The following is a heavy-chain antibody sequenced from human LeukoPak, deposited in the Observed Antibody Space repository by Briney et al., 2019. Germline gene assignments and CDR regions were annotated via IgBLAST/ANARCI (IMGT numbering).Heavy chain of an antibody. J-gene: IGHJ6*03. CDR1: GGPFNGYY. CDR3: ARHASSGWLRGYYYYYMDV. V-gene: IGHV4-34*01. D-gene: IGHD6-19*01. CDR2: INHSGST. Sequence: PSETLSLTCAVYGGPFNGYYWSWIRQPPGKGLEWIGEINHSGSTNYNPSLKSRVTISIHTSKNQFSLKLSSVTAADTAVYYCARHASSGWLRGYYYYYMDVWGKGTTVTISS.